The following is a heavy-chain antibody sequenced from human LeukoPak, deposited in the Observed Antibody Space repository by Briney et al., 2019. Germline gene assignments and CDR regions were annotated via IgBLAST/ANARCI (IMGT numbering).Heavy chain of an antibody. CDR1: GGTFSSYA. J-gene: IGHJ6*02. D-gene: IGHD2-2*01. CDR2: TIPIFGTA. Sequence: SVKVSCKASGGTFSSYAISWVRQAPGQGLEWMGGTIPIFGTANYAQKFQGRVTITADESTSTAYMELSSLRSEDTAVYYCARDTNIVVVPAATSPKYYYYGMDVWGQGTTVTVSS. CDR3: ARDTNIVVVPAATSPKYYYYGMDV. V-gene: IGHV1-69*01.